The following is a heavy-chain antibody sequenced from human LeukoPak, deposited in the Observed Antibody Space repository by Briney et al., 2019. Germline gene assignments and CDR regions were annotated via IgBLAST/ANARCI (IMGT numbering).Heavy chain of an antibody. CDR3: ARYIDWDGTPDY. D-gene: IGHD3-9*01. CDR2: TSSYNSNT. CDR1: RYTFSSYG. V-gene: IGHV1-18*01. Sequence: ASVKVSCKASRYTFSSYGISWVRQPPRQGLEWMGWTSSYNSNTKDEQNLQGRVTMTTDTYTRTAYMELTSLRSDDTGVYYCARYIDWDGTPDYWGQGTLVTVSS. J-gene: IGHJ4*02.